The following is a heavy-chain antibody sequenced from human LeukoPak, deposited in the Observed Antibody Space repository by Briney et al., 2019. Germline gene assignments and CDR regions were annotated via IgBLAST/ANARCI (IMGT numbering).Heavy chain of an antibody. CDR3: AKYRLIWLPAPVFEY. J-gene: IGHJ4*02. D-gene: IGHD5-12*01. Sequence: GGSLRLSCAASGFTFSSYEMNWVRQAPGKGLEWVANIKEDGSEKYYVDSVKGRFTISRDNAKNSLFLQMNSLRADDTAVYYCAKYRLIWLPAPVFEYWGQGTLVTVSS. CDR2: IKEDGSEK. CDR1: GFTFSSYE. V-gene: IGHV3-7*01.